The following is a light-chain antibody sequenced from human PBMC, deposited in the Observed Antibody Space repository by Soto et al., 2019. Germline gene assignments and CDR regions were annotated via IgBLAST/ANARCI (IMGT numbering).Light chain of an antibody. CDR2: GAS. CDR1: QSVSSSY. V-gene: IGKV3-20*01. J-gene: IGKJ5*01. Sequence: EIVLTQSPGTLSLSPGERATLSCRASQSVSSSYLAWYQQKPGQAPRLLIYGASSRATGIPDRFSGSGSGTDFTLTISRLEPEDFAVYYCLQYGSPFGQGTRLEIK. CDR3: LQYGSP.